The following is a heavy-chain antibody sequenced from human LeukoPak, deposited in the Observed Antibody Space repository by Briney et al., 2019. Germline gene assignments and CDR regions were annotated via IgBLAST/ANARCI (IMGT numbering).Heavy chain of an antibody. J-gene: IGHJ5*02. V-gene: IGHV1-2*02. CDR2: INPNSGRT. Sequence: ASVKVSCKASGYTFTGYYMNWVRQAPGQGLEWMGWINPNSGRTNYAQNFQGKVTMTRDPSISTAYMELSGLTSNDTAVYYCARTREYSSSWYFPPFDPWGQGTLVTVSS. D-gene: IGHD6-13*01. CDR3: ARTREYSSSWYFPPFDP. CDR1: GYTFTGYY.